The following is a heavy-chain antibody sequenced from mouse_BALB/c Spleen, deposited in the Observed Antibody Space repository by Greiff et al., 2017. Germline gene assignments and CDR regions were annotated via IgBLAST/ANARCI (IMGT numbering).Heavy chain of an antibody. D-gene: IGHD4-1*01. CDR1: GFSLTSYG. CDR2: IWAGGST. CDR3: ARVGGKKNWVFFDY. J-gene: IGHJ2*01. V-gene: IGHV2-9*02. Sequence: VQVVESGPGLVAPSQSLSITCTVSGFSLTSYGVHWVRQPPGKGLEWLGVIWAGGSTNYNSALMSRLSISKDNSKSQVFLKMNSLQTDDTAMYYCARVGGKKNWVFFDYWGQGTTLTVSS.